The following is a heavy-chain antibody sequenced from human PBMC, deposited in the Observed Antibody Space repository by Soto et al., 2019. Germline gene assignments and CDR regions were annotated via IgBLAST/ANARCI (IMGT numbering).Heavy chain of an antibody. CDR2: ISAYNGNT. CDR3: AREERTYYYGSGSIKTDY. D-gene: IGHD3-10*01. V-gene: IGHV1-18*01. CDR1: GYTFTSYG. Sequence: ASVKVSCKASGYTFTSYGISWVRQAPGQGLEWMGWISAYNGNTNYAQKLQDRVTMTTDTSTSTAYMELRSLRSDDTAVYYCAREERTYYYGSGSIKTDYWGQGTLVTVSS. J-gene: IGHJ4*02.